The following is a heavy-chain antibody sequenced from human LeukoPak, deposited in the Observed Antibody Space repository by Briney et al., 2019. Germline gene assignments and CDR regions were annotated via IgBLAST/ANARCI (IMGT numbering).Heavy chain of an antibody. V-gene: IGHV1-46*02. CDR1: GYTFNGYY. J-gene: IGHJ4*02. CDR3: AVERGTYGDYVFDY. Sequence: GASVKVSCKASGYTFNGYYMHWVRQAPGQGLEWMGIINPSGGSTTYAQKFQDRVTMTRDMSTSTVYMELSSLRSEDTAVYYCAVERGTYGDYVFDYWGQGTLVTVSS. D-gene: IGHD4-17*01. CDR2: INPSGGST.